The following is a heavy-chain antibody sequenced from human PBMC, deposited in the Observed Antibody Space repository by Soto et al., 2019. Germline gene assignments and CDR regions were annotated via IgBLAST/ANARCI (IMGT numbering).Heavy chain of an antibody. CDR2: TSGGCDVA. CDR3: AKTAIGTVTNPVYWYFDL. CDR1: GFTFISYA. Sequence: EVQLLESGGGLVQPGGSLRLSCAASGFTFISYAMSWVRQAPGKGLEWVSGTSGGCDVAFYADSVTGPFTISRDNSTLTLYLQINSLRAADTYLYYFAKTAIGTVTNPVYWYFDLWGRGTLVTVSS. J-gene: IGHJ2*01. V-gene: IGHV3-23*01. D-gene: IGHD5-18*01.